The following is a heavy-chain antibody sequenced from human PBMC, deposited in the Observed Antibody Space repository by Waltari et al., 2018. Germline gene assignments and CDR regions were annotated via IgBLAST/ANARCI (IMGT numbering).Heavy chain of an antibody. J-gene: IGHJ4*02. Sequence: EVQLLESGGGLVQPGGSLRLSCAASGFSFSNYAMSWVRQVPGKGLEWGAAASDSGGSSYYADSVKGRFTISRDNSKNMLYLQMKYLSAEDTALYYCAKDLLPTGVFDYWGQGALVTVSS. D-gene: IGHD3-10*01. V-gene: IGHV3-23*01. CDR2: ASDSGGSS. CDR1: GFSFSNYA. CDR3: AKDLLPTGVFDY.